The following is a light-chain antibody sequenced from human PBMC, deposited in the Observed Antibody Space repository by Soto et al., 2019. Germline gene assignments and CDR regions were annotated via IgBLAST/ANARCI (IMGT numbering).Light chain of an antibody. CDR2: SND. Sequence: QSVLTQPPSASGTPGQRVTISCSGRSANIGNNYVCCYHQLPRTAPKHLIYSNDQRPSGVPYRFSGSTSGTSASLAISWVRSEDEGDYYCVSWDDGLSGLVFGTGTKVTVL. CDR1: SANIGNNY. CDR3: VSWDDGLSGLV. V-gene: IGLV1-47*02. J-gene: IGLJ1*01.